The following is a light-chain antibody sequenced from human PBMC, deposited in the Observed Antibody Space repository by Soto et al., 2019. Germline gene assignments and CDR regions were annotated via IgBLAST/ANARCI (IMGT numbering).Light chain of an antibody. CDR3: QQYGSSPTWT. CDR1: QSVGSSY. J-gene: IGKJ1*01. V-gene: IGKV3-20*01. CDR2: GAS. Sequence: VFTQSPDTLSLSPGVRATLSCRASQSVGSSYLAWYQQKPGQAPRLLIYGASTRATGIPDRFSGSGSGTDFTLTISSLELGDSAVYYCQQYGSSPTWTFGQGTKVDI.